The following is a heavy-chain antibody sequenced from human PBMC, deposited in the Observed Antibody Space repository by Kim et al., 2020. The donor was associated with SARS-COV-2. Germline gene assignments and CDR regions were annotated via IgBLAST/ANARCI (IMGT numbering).Heavy chain of an antibody. CDR1: AGSISSHY. V-gene: IGHV4-59*11. CDR3: ARGPIAWRFDP. CDR2: IYFTGST. Sequence: SETLSLTCSVSAGSISSHYWSWIRRPPGEGLELLGYIYFTGSTNYNPSLKGRVTISVDTSKNHFFLKVTSVTAADTAVYYCARGPIAWRFDPWGQGTLV. D-gene: IGHD3-10*01. J-gene: IGHJ5*02.